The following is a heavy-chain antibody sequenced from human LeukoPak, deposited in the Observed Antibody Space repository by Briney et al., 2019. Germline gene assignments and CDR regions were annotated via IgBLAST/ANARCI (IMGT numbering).Heavy chain of an antibody. V-gene: IGHV1-2*02. CDR3: ARDPSHFYYLDV. J-gene: IGHJ6*03. CDR2: INPKSGGT. Sequence: ASVKVSCKASGYTFRDYYLHWVRQAPGQGLEWMGWINPKSGGTNYARKFQGRFTMTSGTSISTVYMELSGLTSDDTAVYSCARDPSHFYYLDVWGKGTTVIVSS. CDR1: GYTFRDYY.